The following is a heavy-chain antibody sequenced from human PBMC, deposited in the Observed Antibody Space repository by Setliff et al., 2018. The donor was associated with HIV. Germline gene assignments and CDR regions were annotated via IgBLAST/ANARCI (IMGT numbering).Heavy chain of an antibody. CDR2: IDASANT. Sequence: SETLSLTCTVSGSSISSNYYWAWIRQAPGKGLEWIGCIDASANTYYIPSLKSRVTISVDTSKNQFSLKLSSVTAADTAVYYCAREDYYYGMDVWGQGTTVTVS. V-gene: IGHV4-38-2*02. CDR3: AREDYYYGMDV. J-gene: IGHJ6*02. CDR1: GSSISSNYY.